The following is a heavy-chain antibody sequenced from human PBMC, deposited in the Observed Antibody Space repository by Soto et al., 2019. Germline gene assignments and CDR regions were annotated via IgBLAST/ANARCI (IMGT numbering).Heavy chain of an antibody. CDR2: INPSGGTT. CDR1: GYTFTSYY. Sequence: QVQLVQSGAEVKKPGASVKVSCKASGYTFTSYYMHWVRQAPAQGLEWMGIINPSGGTTSYAQKFQGRVTMTRDTSTSTVYMELSSLRSEDTAVYYCARDLEVAGVTLVAYFDYWGQGTLVTVSS. J-gene: IGHJ4*02. CDR3: ARDLEVAGVTLVAYFDY. V-gene: IGHV1-46*01. D-gene: IGHD6-19*01.